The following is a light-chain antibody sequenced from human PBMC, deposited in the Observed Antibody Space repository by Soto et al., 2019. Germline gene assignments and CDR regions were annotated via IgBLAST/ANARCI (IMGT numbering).Light chain of an antibody. J-gene: IGKJ4*01. CDR1: QSISDT. CDR2: RTS. CDR3: QQYNNWPRAT. Sequence: EIVLTQSPATLSVSPGGRATLSCRASQSISDTLAWYQQKPGQAPRLLMFRTSIRATGFPARFSAGGSGTDFNLTISSLQSEDFAIYHCQQYNNWPRATFGGGTKVDIK. V-gene: IGKV3-15*01.